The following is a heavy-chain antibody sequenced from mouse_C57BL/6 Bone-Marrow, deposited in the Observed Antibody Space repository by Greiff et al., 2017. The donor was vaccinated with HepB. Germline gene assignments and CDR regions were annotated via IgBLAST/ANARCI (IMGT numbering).Heavy chain of an antibody. V-gene: IGHV14-1*01. D-gene: IGHD2-3*01. Sequence: EVQLQESGAELVRPGASVKLSCTASGFNIKDYYMHWVKQRPEQGLEWIGRIDPEDGDTESAPKFQGQATMTADTSSNPAYLQLSSLTSEDTSVYYCTTRLLLLHWYFDVWGTGTTVTVSS. CDR3: TTRLLLLHWYFDV. J-gene: IGHJ1*03. CDR2: IDPEDGDT. CDR1: GFNIKDYY.